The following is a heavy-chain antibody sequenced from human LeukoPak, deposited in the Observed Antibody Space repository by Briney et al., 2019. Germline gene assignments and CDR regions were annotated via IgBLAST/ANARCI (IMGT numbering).Heavy chain of an antibody. D-gene: IGHD3-10*01. Sequence: ASVKVSCKASVYTFINNWMHWVRQAPGQGLEWIGLINPTGTGTLYAQKFQGRVTMTRDMSTSTDYMELSSLRSEDTAVYYCARDNSVGDIAWWFDPWGQGTLVTVSS. CDR1: VYTFINNW. CDR2: INPTGTGT. J-gene: IGHJ5*02. CDR3: ARDNSVGDIAWWFDP. V-gene: IGHV1-46*01.